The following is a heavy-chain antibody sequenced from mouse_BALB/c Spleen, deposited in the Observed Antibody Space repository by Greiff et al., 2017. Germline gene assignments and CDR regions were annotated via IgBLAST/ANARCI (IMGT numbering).Heavy chain of an antibody. V-gene: IGHV1-4*02. CDR1: GYTFTSYT. D-gene: IGHD2-4*01. Sequence: QVQLQQSAAELARPGASVKMSCKASGYTFTSYTMHWVKQRPGQGLEWIGYINPSSGYTEYNQKFKDKTTLTADKSSSTAYMQLSSLTSEDSAVYYCARCGYYDSFYYFDYWGQGTTLTVSS. CDR2: INPSSGYT. J-gene: IGHJ2*01. CDR3: ARCGYYDSFYYFDY.